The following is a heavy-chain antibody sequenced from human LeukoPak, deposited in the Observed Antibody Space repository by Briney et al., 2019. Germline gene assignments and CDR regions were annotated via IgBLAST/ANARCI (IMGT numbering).Heavy chain of an antibody. CDR2: IYPGDSET. D-gene: IGHD3-22*01. V-gene: IGHV5-51*01. Sequence: GESLKISCQGSGYIFTTKWIGWVRQMPGKGLEWMGIIYPGDSETKYSPSFEGHVTISADKSISTAYLQWSSLEASDTAMYYCARLRYYYDSSGYYYYYYYMDVWGKGTTVTISS. J-gene: IGHJ6*03. CDR1: GYIFTTKW. CDR3: ARLRYYYDSSGYYYYYYYMDV.